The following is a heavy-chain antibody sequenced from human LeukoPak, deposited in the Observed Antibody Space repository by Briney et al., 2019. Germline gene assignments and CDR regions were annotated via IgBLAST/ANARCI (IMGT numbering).Heavy chain of an antibody. CDR2: ISYDGSNK. CDR1: GFTFSSYA. CDR3: AREINPGLLRYFDWPPDY. J-gene: IGHJ4*02. V-gene: IGHV3-30-3*01. D-gene: IGHD3-9*01. Sequence: GRSLRLSCAASGFTFSSYAMHWVRQAPGKGLEWVAVISYDGSNKYYADSVKGRFTISRDNSKNTLYLQMNSLRAEDTAVYYCAREINPGLLRYFDWPPDYWGQGTLVTVSS.